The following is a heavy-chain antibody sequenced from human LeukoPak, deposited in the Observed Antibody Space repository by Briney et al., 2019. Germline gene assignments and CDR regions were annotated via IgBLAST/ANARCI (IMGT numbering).Heavy chain of an antibody. CDR3: ARIIAVAGTGGVDY. CDR2: IYYSGST. CDR1: GGSISSSSYY. V-gene: IGHV4-39*07. J-gene: IGHJ4*02. D-gene: IGHD6-19*01. Sequence: SETLSLTCTVSGGSISSSSYYWGWLRQPPGKGLEWIGSIYYSGSTYYNPSLKSRVTISVDTSKNQFSLKLSSVTAADTAVYYCARIIAVAGTGGVDYWGQGTLVTVSS.